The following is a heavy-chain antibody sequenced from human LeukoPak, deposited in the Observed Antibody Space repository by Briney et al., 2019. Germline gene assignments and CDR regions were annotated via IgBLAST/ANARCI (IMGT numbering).Heavy chain of an antibody. V-gene: IGHV3-23*01. CDR2: ISGSGGST. CDR3: AREDPAPTDAFDI. CDR1: GFTFSSYA. J-gene: IGHJ3*02. Sequence: GGSLRLSCAASGFTFSSYAMTWVRQAPGKGLECVSHISGSGGSTYYADSVKGRFTISRDNSKNTLYLQMNSLRAEDTAMYYCAREDPAPTDAFDIWGQGTMVTVSS.